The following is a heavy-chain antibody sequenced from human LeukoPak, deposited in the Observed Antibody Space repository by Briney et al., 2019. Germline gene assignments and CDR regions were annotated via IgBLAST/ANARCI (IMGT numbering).Heavy chain of an antibody. J-gene: IGHJ5*02. D-gene: IGHD3-3*01. CDR3: ARGAYDFWSGSRNWFDP. CDR1: GGSINTYF. V-gene: IGHV4-59*01. Sequence: SETLSLTCTVSGGSINTYFWSWIRQPPGKGLEWIGYIYYSGSTNYNPSLKSRVTISVDTSKNQFSLKLSSVTAADTAVYYCARGAYDFWSGSRNWFDPWGQGTLVTVSS. CDR2: IYYSGST.